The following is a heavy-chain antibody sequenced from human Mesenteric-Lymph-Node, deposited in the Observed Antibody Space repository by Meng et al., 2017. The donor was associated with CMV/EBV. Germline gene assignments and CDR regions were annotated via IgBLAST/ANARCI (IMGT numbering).Heavy chain of an antibody. Sequence: SGYSFTGYYIHCVLQAPGQGLEWVGRINPSSGGTNFEQKFQCRVTMARDTSISTAYMELSRLRSDDTAVYYCAREDCSTTNCYYYFDYWGQGTLVTVSS. J-gene: IGHJ4*02. CDR3: AREDCSTTNCYYYFDY. V-gene: IGHV1-2*06. CDR1: GYSFTGYY. CDR2: INPSSGGT. D-gene: IGHD2-2*01.